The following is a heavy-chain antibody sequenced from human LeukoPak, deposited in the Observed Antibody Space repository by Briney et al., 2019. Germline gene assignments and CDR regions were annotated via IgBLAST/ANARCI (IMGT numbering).Heavy chain of an antibody. CDR3: ARDLRVRQQQLVWFDP. D-gene: IGHD6-13*01. V-gene: IGHV1-2*02. CDR2: INPNSGGT. J-gene: IGHJ5*02. CDR1: VYTFTGYY. Sequence: GASVKVSCKASVYTFTGYYMHWVRQAPGQGLEWMGWINPNSGGTNYAQKFQGRVTMTRDTSISTAYMELSRLRSDDTAVYYCARDLRVRQQQLVWFDPWGQGTLVTVSS.